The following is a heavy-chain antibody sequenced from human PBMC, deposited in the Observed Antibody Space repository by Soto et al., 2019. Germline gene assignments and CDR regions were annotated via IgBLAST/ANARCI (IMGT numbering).Heavy chain of an antibody. CDR3: ARTYYDFWSGLQGWQHGIDV. V-gene: IGHV4-59*01. CDR2: IYYSGST. D-gene: IGHD3-3*01. CDR1: GGSISSYY. J-gene: IGHJ6*02. Sequence: TSETLSLTCTVSGGSISSYYWSWIRQPPGKGLEWIGYIYYSGSTDYNPSLKSRVTISVDTSKNQFSLKLSSVTAADTAVYYCARTYYDFWSGLQGWQHGIDVWGQGTTVTVSS.